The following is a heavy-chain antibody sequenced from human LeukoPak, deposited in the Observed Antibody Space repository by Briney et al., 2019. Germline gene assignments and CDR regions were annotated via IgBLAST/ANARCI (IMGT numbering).Heavy chain of an antibody. CDR2: IYPGDSNT. Sequence: GESLKISCKGSGYHFNNYWIGWVRPMPGKGLEWMGIIYPGDSNTKYSPSFQGQVTISADKSISTAYLQWSSLKASDTAMYYCARHEAQYYYDSSGYPYYFDYWGQGTLGTVSS. D-gene: IGHD3-22*01. CDR3: ARHEAQYYYDSSGYPYYFDY. V-gene: IGHV5-51*01. CDR1: GYHFNNYW. J-gene: IGHJ4*02.